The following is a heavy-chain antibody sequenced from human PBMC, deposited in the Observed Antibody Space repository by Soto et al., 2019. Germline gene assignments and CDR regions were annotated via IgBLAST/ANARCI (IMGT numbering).Heavy chain of an antibody. J-gene: IGHJ4*02. D-gene: IGHD2-21*01. CDR3: VRGGGGGQFDS. V-gene: IGHV3-11*06. Sequence: QIQLVESGGGLVKPGGSLRLSCEVSGFSFNDFYMSWIRQAPGKGLEWLSYISPKSNYRQYAESVKGRHTISRDNAKNSLSLQMNSLRGEDTAVYYCVRGGGGGQFDSWGQGTLVTVSS. CDR1: GFSFNDFY. CDR2: ISPKSNYR.